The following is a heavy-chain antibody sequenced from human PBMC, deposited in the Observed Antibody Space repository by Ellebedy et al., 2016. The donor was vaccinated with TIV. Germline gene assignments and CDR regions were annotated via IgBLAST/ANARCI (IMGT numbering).Heavy chain of an antibody. CDR2: IRSDRDTK. CDR3: VKSSGNYDYGMDV. CDR1: GFTFSRHA. D-gene: IGHD3-3*01. J-gene: IGHJ6*02. Sequence: GGSLRLXCAASGFTFSRHAMHWVRQAPGEGLGWVAVIRSDRDTKFYADSVKGRFTISRDNSKSTLYLQMNSLRVEDTAVYYCVKSSGNYDYGMDVWGHGATVTVS. V-gene: IGHV3-33*03.